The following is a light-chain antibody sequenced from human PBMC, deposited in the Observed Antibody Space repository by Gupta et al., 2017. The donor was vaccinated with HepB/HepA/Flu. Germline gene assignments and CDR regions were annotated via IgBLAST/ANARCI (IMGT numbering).Light chain of an antibody. Sequence: DIQMTQSPSSLSAAVGDRVTITCQASQDIRNYLNWYQQKPGKAPKLLIYDASTLETGVPSRFSGSGSGTDFTLTISSLQAEDVAAYYCQQYDNLPCTFGPGTKLDIK. J-gene: IGKJ3*01. CDR3: QQYDNLPCT. CDR2: DAS. CDR1: QDIRNY. V-gene: IGKV1-33*01.